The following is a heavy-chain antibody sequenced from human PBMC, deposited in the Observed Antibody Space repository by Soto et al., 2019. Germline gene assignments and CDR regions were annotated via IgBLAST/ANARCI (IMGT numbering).Heavy chain of an antibody. V-gene: IGHV4-61*01. J-gene: IGHJ6*02. CDR1: VGYISSSSYY. CDR2: IYYSGST. D-gene: IGHD3-3*01. Sequence: TDTLSITCTVAVGYISSSSYYWSWIRKPPGKGLEWIGYIYYSGSTNYNPSLKSRVTISVDTSKNQFSLKLSSVTAADTAVYYCARGNDFWSGYLPSGMDVWGQGTTVTVSS. CDR3: ARGNDFWSGYLPSGMDV.